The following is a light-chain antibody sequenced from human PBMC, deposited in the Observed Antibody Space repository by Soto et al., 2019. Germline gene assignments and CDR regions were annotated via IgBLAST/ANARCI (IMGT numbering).Light chain of an antibody. CDR1: QPISRN. CDR3: QQYNTWPRT. J-gene: IGKJ1*01. V-gene: IGKV3-15*01. Sequence: EIVMTQSPSTLSVSPLQGSTLPCRASQPISRNLAWYQQKPGQAPRLLIYGASTRATDIPGRFSGGGSGTEFTLTISSLQSEDFAIYFCQQYNTWPRTFGQGTKVDIK. CDR2: GAS.